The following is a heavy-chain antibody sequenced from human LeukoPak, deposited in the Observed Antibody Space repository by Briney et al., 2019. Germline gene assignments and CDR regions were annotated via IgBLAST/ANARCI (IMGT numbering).Heavy chain of an antibody. CDR2: VVPMFGIR. D-gene: IGHD5-12*01. J-gene: IGHJ4*02. V-gene: IGHV1-69*04. CDR3: ATEPSRSYSFDHLDF. CDR1: GYTFTSYA. Sequence: SVKVSCKASGYTFTSYAISWVRQAPGQGLEWMGRVVPMFGIRNYPQTFRGRVNITADKATNTVYMELRSLRAEDTAIYYCATEPSRSYSFDHLDFWGLGTPVTVSS.